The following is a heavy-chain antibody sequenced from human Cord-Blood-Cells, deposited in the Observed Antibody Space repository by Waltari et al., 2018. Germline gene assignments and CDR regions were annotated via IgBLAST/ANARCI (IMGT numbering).Heavy chain of an antibody. CDR1: GFTFSSYA. J-gene: IGHJ6*02. CDR2: ISGSGGST. D-gene: IGHD4-17*01. CDR3: AKDLDDYGDYYYYGMDV. Sequence: EVQLLESGGGLVQHGGSLRLSCAASGFTFSSYAMSWVRQAPGTGLEWVSAISGSGGSTYYADSVKGRFTISRDNSKNTLYLQMNSLRAEDTAVYYCAKDLDDYGDYYYYGMDVWGQGTTVTVSS. V-gene: IGHV3-23*01.